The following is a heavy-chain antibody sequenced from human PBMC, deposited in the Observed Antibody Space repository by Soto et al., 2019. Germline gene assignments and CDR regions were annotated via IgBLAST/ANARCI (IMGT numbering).Heavy chain of an antibody. J-gene: IGHJ4*02. CDR3: ARHGGHSRYYFDY. V-gene: IGHV4-59*08. D-gene: IGHD6-13*01. Sequence: ASETLSLTCTVSGGSISSYYWSWIRQPPGKGLEWIGYIYYSGSTNYNPSLKSRVTISVDTSKNQFSLKLSSVTAADTAVYYCARHGGHSRYYFDYWGQGTLVTVSS. CDR1: GGSISSYY. CDR2: IYYSGST.